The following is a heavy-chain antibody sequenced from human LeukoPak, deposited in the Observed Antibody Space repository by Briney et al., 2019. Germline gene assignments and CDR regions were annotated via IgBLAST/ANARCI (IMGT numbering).Heavy chain of an antibody. CDR2: IYYSGST. J-gene: IGHJ3*02. CDR1: GGSISSYY. Sequence: SETLSLTCTVSGGSISSYYWSWIRQPPGKGLEWIGYIYYSGSTNYNPSLKSRVTISVDTSKNQFSLKLSSVTAADTAVYYCARDFNYYDSSGYFDIWGQGTMVTVSS. D-gene: IGHD3-22*01. V-gene: IGHV4-59*12. CDR3: ARDFNYYDSSGYFDI.